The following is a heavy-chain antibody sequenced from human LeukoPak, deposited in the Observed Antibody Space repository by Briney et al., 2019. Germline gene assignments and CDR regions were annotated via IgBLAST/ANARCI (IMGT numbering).Heavy chain of an antibody. CDR2: IKQDGSEK. CDR1: GFTFSSYW. J-gene: IGHJ4*02. D-gene: IGHD6-13*01. CDR3: AVIVAAGTGGFDS. V-gene: IGHV3-7*01. Sequence: SGGSLRLSCAASGFTFSSYWMSWVRQAPGKGLEWVANIKQDGSEKNYVDSVKGRFTISRDNAKSSLYLQMNSLRVEDTALYYCAVIVAAGTGGFDSWGQGTLVTVSP.